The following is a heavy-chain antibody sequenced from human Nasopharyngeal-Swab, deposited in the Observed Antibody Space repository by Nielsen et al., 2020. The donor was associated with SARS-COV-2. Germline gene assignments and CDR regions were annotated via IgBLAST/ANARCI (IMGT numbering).Heavy chain of an antibody. CDR3: ARVASDIWYDKNLLW. J-gene: IGHJ4*02. V-gene: IGHV1-3*01. CDR2: INAGNGDT. D-gene: IGHD1-1*01. CDR1: GYSFTTHS. Sequence: ASVKVSCKASGYSFTTHSIHWVRQAPGQSLAWVGWINAGNGDTGYSQNFQGRATITRDTSASTAYLELSSLRSEDTAVYYCARVASDIWYDKNLLWWGQGTLVTVSS.